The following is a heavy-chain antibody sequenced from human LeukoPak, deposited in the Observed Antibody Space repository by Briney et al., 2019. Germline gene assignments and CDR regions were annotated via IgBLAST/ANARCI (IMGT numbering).Heavy chain of an antibody. J-gene: IGHJ4*02. Sequence: SETLSLTCTVSGDSISGYYWSWIRQPAGKGLEWIGRIYTSGSTNYNPSLKSRVTISVDTSKNQFSLKLSSVTAADTAVYYCARLNCSGGSCYLGYFDYWGQGTLVTVSS. CDR1: GDSISGYY. CDR2: IYTSGST. D-gene: IGHD2-15*01. V-gene: IGHV4-4*07. CDR3: ARLNCSGGSCYLGYFDY.